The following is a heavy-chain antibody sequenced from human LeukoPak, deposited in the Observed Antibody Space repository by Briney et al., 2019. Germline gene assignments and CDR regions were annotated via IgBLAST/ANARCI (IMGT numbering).Heavy chain of an antibody. Sequence: ASVTVSCKASGYTFTGYSLNWVRQAPGQGLEWMGRINPNSGGANFAQRFQGRVTLTRDTSISTAYMELSRLTSDDTAIYYCASHIVVAGTDYWGQGALVIVSS. V-gene: IGHV1-2*06. D-gene: IGHD6-19*01. CDR1: GYTFTGYS. J-gene: IGHJ4*02. CDR2: INPNSGGA. CDR3: ASHIVVAGTDY.